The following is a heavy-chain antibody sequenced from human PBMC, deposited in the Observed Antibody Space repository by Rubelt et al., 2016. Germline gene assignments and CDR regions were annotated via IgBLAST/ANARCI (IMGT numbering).Heavy chain of an antibody. CDR1: GFSLSTSGVG. Sequence: QITLKESGPTLVKPTQTLTLTCTFSGFSLSTSGVGVGWIRQPPGKALEWLAFIYWDDDKRYSPSLKSRLTITKDNSKNQVVLKMTNMDPVETATYYCAHSPYCTGGSCYHNFAYWGQGTLVTVSS. CDR2: IYWDDDK. CDR3: AHSPYCTGGSCYHNFAY. J-gene: IGHJ4*02. D-gene: IGHD2-15*01. V-gene: IGHV2-5*02.